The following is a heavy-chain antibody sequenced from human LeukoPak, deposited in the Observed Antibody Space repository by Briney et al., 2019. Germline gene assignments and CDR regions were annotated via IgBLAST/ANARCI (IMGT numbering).Heavy chain of an antibody. Sequence: ASVKASCKASGYTFTSYYMHWVRQAPGQGLEWMGIINPSGGSTSYAQKFQGRVTMTEDTSTDTAYMELSSLRSEDTAVYYCATVEGVNYWGQGTLVTVSS. CDR1: GYTFTSYY. V-gene: IGHV1-46*01. CDR2: INPSGGST. J-gene: IGHJ4*02. CDR3: ATVEGVNY. D-gene: IGHD3-16*01.